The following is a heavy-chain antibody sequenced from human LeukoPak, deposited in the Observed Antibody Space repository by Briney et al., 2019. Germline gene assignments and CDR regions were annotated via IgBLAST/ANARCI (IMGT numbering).Heavy chain of an antibody. J-gene: IGHJ6*02. CDR2: YDPEDGET. D-gene: IGHD3-3*01. CDR3: ATVQTPTIFGVVTRPYYYYGMDV. V-gene: IGHV1-24*01. Sequence: PEASVKVSCKVSGYTLTELSMHWVRQAPGKGLEWMGSYDPEDGETIYAQKFQGRVTMTEDTSTDTAYMELSSLRSEDTAVYYCATVQTPTIFGVVTRPYYYYGMDVWGQGTTVTVSS. CDR1: GYTLTELS.